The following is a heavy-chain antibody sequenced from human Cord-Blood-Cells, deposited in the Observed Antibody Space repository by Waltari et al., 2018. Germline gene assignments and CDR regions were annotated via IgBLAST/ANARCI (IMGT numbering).Heavy chain of an antibody. CDR2: IYYSGST. J-gene: IGHJ4*02. CDR1: GGSISSGGFY. Sequence: QVQLQESGPGLVKPSQTPSPTCTVSGGSISSGGFYWSWIRQHPRKGLEWIGYIYYSGSTYYNPSLKSRVTISVDTSKNQFSLKLSSVTAADTAVYYCAREGVGGYAAFDYWGQGTLVTVSS. CDR3: AREGVGGYAAFDY. D-gene: IGHD5-12*01. V-gene: IGHV4-31*03.